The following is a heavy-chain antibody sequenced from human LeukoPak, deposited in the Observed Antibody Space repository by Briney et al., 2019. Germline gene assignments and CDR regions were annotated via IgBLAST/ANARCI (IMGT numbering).Heavy chain of an antibody. CDR1: GFTFSSYG. Sequence: AGGSLRLSCAASGFTFSSYGMHWVRQAPGKGLEWVAVIWYDGSNKNYADSVKGRFTISRDNSKNTLYLQMTSLRAEDTAVYYCARAASSGWFEDYWGQGTLVTVSS. CDR2: IWYDGSNK. J-gene: IGHJ4*02. D-gene: IGHD6-19*01. V-gene: IGHV3-33*01. CDR3: ARAASSGWFEDY.